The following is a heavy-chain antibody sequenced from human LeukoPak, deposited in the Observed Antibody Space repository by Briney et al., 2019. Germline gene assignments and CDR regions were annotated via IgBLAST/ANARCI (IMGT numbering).Heavy chain of an antibody. CDR1: GFTFSGSS. CDR2: IRSKANSYAT. J-gene: IGHJ4*02. Sequence: GGSLRLSCAASGFTFSGSSMHWVRQASGKGLEWVGRIRSKANSYATAYAASVKGRFTISRDDSKNTAYLQMNSLKTEDTAVYYCTRLSSSSSYWGQGTLVTVSS. D-gene: IGHD6-13*01. V-gene: IGHV3-73*01. CDR3: TRLSSSSSY.